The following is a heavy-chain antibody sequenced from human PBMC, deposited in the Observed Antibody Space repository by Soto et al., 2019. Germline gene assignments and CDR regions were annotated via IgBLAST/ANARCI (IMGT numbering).Heavy chain of an antibody. Sequence: QVQLVQSGAEVKKPGSSVKVSCKASGGTFSSYAISWVRQAPGQGLEWMGGIIPIFGTANYAQKFQGRVTITADESTSTAYMELSRLRSEDTAVYYCASGSRDGYNKWIDYYYYGMAVWGQGTTVTVSS. CDR3: ASGSRDGYNKWIDYYYYGMAV. D-gene: IGHD2-2*01. CDR2: IIPIFGTA. CDR1: GGTFSSYA. J-gene: IGHJ6*02. V-gene: IGHV1-69*12.